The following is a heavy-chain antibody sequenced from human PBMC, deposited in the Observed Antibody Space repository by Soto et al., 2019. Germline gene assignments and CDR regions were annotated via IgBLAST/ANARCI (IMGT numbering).Heavy chain of an antibody. Sequence: SVQVSCKVSGYTLTELSMHWVRQAPGKGLEWMGGFDPEDGETIYAQKFQGRVTMTEDTSTDTAYMELSSLRSEDTAVYYCATTPPIAVAGTPNYYYYYGMDVWGQGTTVTVSS. D-gene: IGHD6-19*01. CDR1: GYTLTELS. CDR2: FDPEDGET. CDR3: ATTPPIAVAGTPNYYYYYGMDV. V-gene: IGHV1-24*01. J-gene: IGHJ6*02.